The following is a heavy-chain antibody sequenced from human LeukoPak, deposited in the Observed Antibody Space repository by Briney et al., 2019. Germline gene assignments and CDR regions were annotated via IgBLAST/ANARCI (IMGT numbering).Heavy chain of an antibody. CDR2: TRYDGSNK. Sequence: GGSLRLSCGASGFTFSSYGMHWVRQAPGKGLEWVAFTRYDGSNKYYADSVKGRFTISRDNSKNTLYLQMNSLRVEDTAVYYCARGRYDISAGSELGLDPWGQGILVTVSS. D-gene: IGHD3-9*01. J-gene: IGHJ5*02. V-gene: IGHV3-30*02. CDR3: ARGRYDISAGSELGLDP. CDR1: GFTFSSYG.